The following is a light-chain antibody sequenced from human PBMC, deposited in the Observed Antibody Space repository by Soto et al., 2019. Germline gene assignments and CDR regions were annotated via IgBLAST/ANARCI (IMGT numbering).Light chain of an antibody. CDR2: DAS. CDR3: QQFNNYPST. CDR1: QGISSA. J-gene: IGKJ5*01. V-gene: IGKV1D-13*01. Sequence: AIHVTQTPSSLSASVGDRVTLTCWASQGISSALAWYQQKPGKAPRLLIYDASTLESGVPSRFSGSGSGTDFTLTINPLQPEDFATYYCQQFNNYPSTFGQGTRLE.